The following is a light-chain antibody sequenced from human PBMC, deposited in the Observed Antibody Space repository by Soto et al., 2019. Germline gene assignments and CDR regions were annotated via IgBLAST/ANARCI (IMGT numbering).Light chain of an antibody. CDR1: QAISIW. V-gene: IGKV1-12*01. CDR2: AAS. Sequence: DIQMTQSPSSLSASVGDRVTITCRASQAISIWLAWYQQKPGKAPDLLISAASSLQSGVPSRFSGSGSGTDFTLTISSLQPEDFATYYCQQASSFPWTFGQGTKVEI. CDR3: QQASSFPWT. J-gene: IGKJ1*01.